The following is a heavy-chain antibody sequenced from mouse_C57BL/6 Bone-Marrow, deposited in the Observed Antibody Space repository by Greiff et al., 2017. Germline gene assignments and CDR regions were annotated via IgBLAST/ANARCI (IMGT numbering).Heavy chain of an antibody. D-gene: IGHD2-10*02. V-gene: IGHV1-39*01. CDR2: INPNYGTT. J-gene: IGHJ4*01. CDR3: ARSRYGNEGAMDY. CDR1: GYSFTDYN. Sequence: EVKLMESGPELVKPGASVKISCKASGYSFTDYNMNWVKQSNGKSLEWIGVINPNYGTTSYNQKFKGKATLTVDQSSSTAYMQLNSLTSEDSAVYYCARSRYGNEGAMDYWGQGTSVTVSS.